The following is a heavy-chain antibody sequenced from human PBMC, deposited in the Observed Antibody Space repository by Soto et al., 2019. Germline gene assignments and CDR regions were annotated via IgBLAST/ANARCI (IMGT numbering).Heavy chain of an antibody. CDR3: GKVLVGAPRHTHPDS. J-gene: IGHJ4*02. CDR1: GGSIYRSGYY. Sequence: KPSETLSLTCTVSGGSIYRSGYYWGWIRQPPGRGLEWIGNIDYNGVTYSNPSLKSRVTISRDTSKNQFSLKLTSVTAADPALYYCGKVLVGAPRHTHPDSCGQGTLVNVST. V-gene: IGHV4-39*01. D-gene: IGHD2-15*01. CDR2: IDYNGVT.